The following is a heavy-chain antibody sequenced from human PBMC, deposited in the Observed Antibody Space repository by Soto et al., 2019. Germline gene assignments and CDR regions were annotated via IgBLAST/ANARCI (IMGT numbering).Heavy chain of an antibody. CDR1: VFTFSSYS. Sequence: GGSLRISCAGSVFTFSSYSLNWVRQAQGKGLEWVSSISSSSSYIYYADSVKGRFTISRDNAKNSLYLQMNSLRAEDTAVYYCASSRSAAAATHFDYWGQGTLVTVSS. V-gene: IGHV3-21*01. J-gene: IGHJ4*02. CDR3: ASSRSAAAATHFDY. D-gene: IGHD6-13*01. CDR2: ISSSSSYI.